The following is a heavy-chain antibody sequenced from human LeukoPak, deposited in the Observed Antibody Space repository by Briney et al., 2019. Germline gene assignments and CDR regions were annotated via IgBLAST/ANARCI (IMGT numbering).Heavy chain of an antibody. CDR1: GFTFSSYS. CDR2: ISSSSSTI. Sequence: GGSLRLSCAASGFTFSSYSMNWVRQAPGKGLEWVSYISSSSSTIYYADSVKGRFTISRDNAKNSLYLQMNSLRAEDTAVYYCARDSPTQYYYDSEDVWGKGTTVTVSS. V-gene: IGHV3-48*01. D-gene: IGHD3-22*01. J-gene: IGHJ6*04. CDR3: ARDSPTQYYYDSEDV.